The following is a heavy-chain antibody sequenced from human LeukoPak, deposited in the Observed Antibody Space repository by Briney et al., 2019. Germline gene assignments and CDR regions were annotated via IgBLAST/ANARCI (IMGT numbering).Heavy chain of an antibody. J-gene: IGHJ5*02. Sequence: PGGSLRLSCAASGFIFSDYGMSWVRQAPGKGLEWVSAMSGSSGTTYYADSVMGRFTISRDKSKNTLYLQMNSLRADDTAVYYCARHRATSAWGQGTLVIVSS. V-gene: IGHV3-23*01. CDR2: MSGSSGTT. D-gene: IGHD1-26*01. CDR3: ARHRATSA. CDR1: GFIFSDYG.